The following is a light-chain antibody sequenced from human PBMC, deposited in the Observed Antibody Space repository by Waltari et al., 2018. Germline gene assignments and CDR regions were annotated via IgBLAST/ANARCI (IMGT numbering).Light chain of an antibody. Sequence: SIFSRHNKINYVGWDKQNPGQPPKLVISWASTRESGVPDRVSCSGSGTDFALTISSLHAEDVAVYYCQQCYSFPYTFGQGTKLEIK. CDR1: SIFSRHNKINY. V-gene: IGKV4-1*01. J-gene: IGKJ2*01. CDR2: WAS. CDR3: QQCYSFPYT.